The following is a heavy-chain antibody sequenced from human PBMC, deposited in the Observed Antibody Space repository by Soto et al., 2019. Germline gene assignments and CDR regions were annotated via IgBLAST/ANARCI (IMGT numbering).Heavy chain of an antibody. CDR3: AGGGGEYHGMDG. D-gene: IGHD3-16*01. CDR1: GGSISSGGYS. V-gene: IGHV4-30-2*01. CDR2: IYHSGST. Sequence: NPSETPSLTCAVSGGSISSGGYSWSWIRQPPGKGLEWIGYIYHSGSTYYNPSLKSRVTISVDRSKNQFSLKLSSVTAADTAVYYCAGGGGEYHGMDGWGQGTTVTGSS. J-gene: IGHJ6*02.